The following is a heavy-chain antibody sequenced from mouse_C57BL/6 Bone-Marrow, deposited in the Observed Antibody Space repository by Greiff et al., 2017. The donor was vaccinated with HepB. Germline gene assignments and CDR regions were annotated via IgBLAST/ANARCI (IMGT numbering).Heavy chain of an antibody. Sequence: EVMLVESEGGLVQPGSSMKLSCTASGFTFSDYYMAWVRQVPEKGLEWVANINYDGSSTYYLDSLKSRFIISRDNAKNILYLQMSSLKSEDTATYYCARSTVVEPLYWYFDVWGTGTTVTVSS. CDR1: GFTFSDYY. J-gene: IGHJ1*03. D-gene: IGHD1-1*01. V-gene: IGHV5-16*01. CDR3: ARSTVVEPLYWYFDV. CDR2: INYDGSST.